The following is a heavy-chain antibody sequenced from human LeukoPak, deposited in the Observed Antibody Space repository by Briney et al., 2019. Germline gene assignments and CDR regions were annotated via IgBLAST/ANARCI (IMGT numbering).Heavy chain of an antibody. D-gene: IGHD2-15*01. CDR1: GDTFIPYT. Sequence: SVKVSCKASGDTFIPYTFSWVRQAPGQGLEWIGRIIPSLDVANYAQKFQGRVTLSVDRDTATTYMEVTSLRSEDTAIYYCARDHCTPGTCLGGHWGQGTLVTVSS. J-gene: IGHJ4*02. CDR3: ARDHCTPGTCLGGH. CDR2: IIPSLDVA. V-gene: IGHV1-69*04.